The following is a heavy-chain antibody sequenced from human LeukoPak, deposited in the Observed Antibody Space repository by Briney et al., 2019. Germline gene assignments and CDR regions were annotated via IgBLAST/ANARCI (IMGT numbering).Heavy chain of an antibody. Sequence: GGSLRLSCAASGFTFDDYGMSWVRQAPGKGLEWVSGINWNGGSTGYADSVKGRFTISRDNAKNSLYLQMNSLRAEDTAVYYCAHNYDILTAQFDYWGQGTLVTVSS. CDR1: GFTFDDYG. V-gene: IGHV3-20*04. CDR3: AHNYDILTAQFDY. J-gene: IGHJ4*02. CDR2: INWNGGST. D-gene: IGHD3-9*01.